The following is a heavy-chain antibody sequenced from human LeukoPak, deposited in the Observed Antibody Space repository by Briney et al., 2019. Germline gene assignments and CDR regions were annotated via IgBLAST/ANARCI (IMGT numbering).Heavy chain of an antibody. CDR2: ISWNSGSA. J-gene: IGHJ4*02. V-gene: IGHV3-9*01. CDR1: GFTFADYA. Sequence: PGGSLRLSCAASGFTFADYAMHRVRQAPGKGLEWVSGISWNSGSASYADSLQGRFTISRDNSKNSVYLQMDSLRAEDTALYFCVKGYSSAYYFNYFDYWGQGTLVTVSS. D-gene: IGHD6-19*01. CDR3: VKGYSSAYYFNYFDY.